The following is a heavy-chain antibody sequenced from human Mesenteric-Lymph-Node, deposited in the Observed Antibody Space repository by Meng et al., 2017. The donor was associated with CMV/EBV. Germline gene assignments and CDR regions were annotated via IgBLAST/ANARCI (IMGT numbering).Heavy chain of an antibody. CDR1: GGSISSGGYL. V-gene: IGHV4-31*03. D-gene: IGHD6-13*01. J-gene: IGHJ4*02. Sequence: CTVSGGSISSGGYLWSWVRRPPGKGLEWIGYIYYSGSTYDNPSLKSRVTISVDTSKNQFSLKLSSVTAADTAVYYCARTAAAGNDYWGQGTLVTVSS. CDR2: IYYSGST. CDR3: ARTAAAGNDY.